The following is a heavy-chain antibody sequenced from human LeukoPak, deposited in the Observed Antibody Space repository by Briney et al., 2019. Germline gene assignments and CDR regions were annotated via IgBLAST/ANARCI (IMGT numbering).Heavy chain of an antibody. D-gene: IGHD5-18*01. CDR1: GGSISSYY. CDR3: ARDGYSYGGFDY. CDR2: IYYSGST. J-gene: IGHJ4*02. Sequence: SETLSLTCTVSGGSISSYYWSWIRQPPGKGLEWIGYIYYSGSTNYNPSLKSRVTISVDTSKNQFSLKLSSVTAADTAVYYCARDGYSYGGFDYWGQGTLVTVSS. V-gene: IGHV4-59*01.